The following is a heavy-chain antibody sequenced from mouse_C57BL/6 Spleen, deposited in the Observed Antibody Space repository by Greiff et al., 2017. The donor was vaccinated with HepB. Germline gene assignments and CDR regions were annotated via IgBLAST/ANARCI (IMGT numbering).Heavy chain of an antibody. D-gene: IGHD2-3*01. CDR1: GYTFTSYW. CDR3: ARGNGYSAWFAY. J-gene: IGHJ3*01. Sequence: QVQLQQPGAELVMPGASVKLSCKASGYTFTSYWMHWVKQRPGQGLEWIGEIDPSDSYTNYNQKFKGKSTLTVDKSSSTAYMQLISLTSEDSAVYYCARGNGYSAWFAYWGQGTLVTVSA. CDR2: IDPSDSYT. V-gene: IGHV1-69*01.